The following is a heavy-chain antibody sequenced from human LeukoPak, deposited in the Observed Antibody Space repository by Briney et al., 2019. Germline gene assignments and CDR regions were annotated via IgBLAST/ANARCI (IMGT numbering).Heavy chain of an antibody. CDR3: ARDLSPGHY. V-gene: IGHV3-23*01. J-gene: IGHJ4*02. CDR1: GFTFTSYS. CDR2: IIGSGITT. D-gene: IGHD2/OR15-2a*01. Sequence: GGSLRLSCAASGFTFTSYSMSWVRQAPGKGLEWVSAIIGSGITTYYADSVKGRFTISRGNSKNTLYLQLNSLRAEDTAVYYCARDLSPGHYWGQGTLVTVSS.